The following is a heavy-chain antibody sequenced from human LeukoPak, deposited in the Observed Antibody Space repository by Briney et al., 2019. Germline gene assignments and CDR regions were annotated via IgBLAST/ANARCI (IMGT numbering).Heavy chain of an antibody. J-gene: IGHJ4*02. D-gene: IGHD3-10*01. V-gene: IGHV5-51*01. CDR3: ARQYSGTYYRSFDY. CDR2: IYPGDSDT. CDR1: GYSFTNYR. Sequence: GESLKISCKGSGYSFTNYRIGWVRQMPGKGLEWMGVIYPGDSDTRYSPSFQGQVTISADKSISTAYLQWSSLKASDTATYYCARQYSGTYYRSFDYWGQGTLVTVSS.